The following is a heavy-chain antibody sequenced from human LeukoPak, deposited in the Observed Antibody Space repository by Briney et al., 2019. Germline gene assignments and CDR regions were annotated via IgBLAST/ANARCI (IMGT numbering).Heavy chain of an antibody. CDR1: GFTFRDSA. CDR3: ARALPSPLYSGSYADAFDI. V-gene: IGHV3-23*01. CDR2: ITLNDANT. D-gene: IGHD1-26*01. J-gene: IGHJ3*02. Sequence: PGGSLRLSCAASGFTFRDSAMSWVRRAPGKGLEWVSLITLNDANTYYADSVKGRFTVSRDNAKNSLYLQMNSLRAEDTAVYYCARALPSPLYSGSYADAFDIWGQGTMVTVSS.